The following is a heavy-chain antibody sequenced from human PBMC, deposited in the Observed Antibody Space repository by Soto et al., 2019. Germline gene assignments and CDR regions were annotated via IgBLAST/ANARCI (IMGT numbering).Heavy chain of an antibody. Sequence: QVQLVQSGAEVKKPGASVKVSCKASGYTFISYDINWVRQATGQGLEWMGWMNHDSGTAGYAQKFQGRVTMTGNTSISTDYMKLRTLKSEATAVYYCARVGGGRPAANFDYWGQGTLVTVSS. V-gene: IGHV1-8*01. CDR3: ARVGGGRPAANFDY. J-gene: IGHJ4*02. CDR1: GYTFISYD. D-gene: IGHD2-2*01. CDR2: MNHDSGTA.